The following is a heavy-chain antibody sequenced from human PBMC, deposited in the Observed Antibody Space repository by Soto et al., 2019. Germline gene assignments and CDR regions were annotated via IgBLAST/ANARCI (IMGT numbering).Heavy chain of an antibody. Sequence: RASVKVSCKASGYTFTGYFMHWVRQAPGQGLEWMGWINPNSGATKYAQKFQGRVTLSRDTSIRTAYMELSGLRSDDTAVYYCARGGGKILARRPCGQGTLVTVSS. CDR1: GYTFTGYF. D-gene: IGHD3-10*01. CDR2: INPNSGAT. V-gene: IGHV1-2*02. CDR3: ARGGGKILARRP. J-gene: IGHJ5*02.